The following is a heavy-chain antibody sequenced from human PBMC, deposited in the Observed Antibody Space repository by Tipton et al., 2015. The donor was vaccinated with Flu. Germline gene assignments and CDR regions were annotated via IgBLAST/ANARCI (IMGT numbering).Heavy chain of an antibody. J-gene: IGHJ4*02. CDR1: GGSISTTDW. CDR2: VHTSGTT. CDR3: AREKIIAAYYYDSSGHTYYFDY. D-gene: IGHD3-22*01. Sequence: SLRLSCTISGGSISTTDWWSWVRQPPGKGLEWIGRVHTSGTTNYSPSLKSRVTISLDTPESQISLKLRSVTAADTAVYYCAREKIIAAYYYDSSGHTYYFDYWAREPWSPSPQ. V-gene: IGHV4-4*02.